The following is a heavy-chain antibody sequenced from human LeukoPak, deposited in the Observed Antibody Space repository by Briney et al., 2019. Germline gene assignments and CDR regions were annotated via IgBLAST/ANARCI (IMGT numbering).Heavy chain of an antibody. CDR1: GGTFSSYT. CDR2: IIPILGIA. CDR3: ARGHQPPYYGMDV. Sequence: WASVKVSCKASGGTFSSYTISWVRQAPGQGLEWMGRIIPILGIANYAQKLQGRVTITADKSTSTAYMELSSLRSEDTAVFYCARGHQPPYYGMDVWGQGTTVTVSS. J-gene: IGHJ6*02. V-gene: IGHV1-69*02.